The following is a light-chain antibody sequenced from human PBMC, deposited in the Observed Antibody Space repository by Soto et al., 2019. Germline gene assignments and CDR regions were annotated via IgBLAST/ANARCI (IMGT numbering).Light chain of an antibody. V-gene: IGKV3-15*01. CDR2: GAS. CDR1: QSVSSN. Sequence: ERVMTQSPATLSVSPGERATLSCRASQSVSSNVAWYQQKPGQAPRLLIYGASTRASGIPARFSGSGSGTEFTLTISSLQSEDFAVYFCQQYNNWPLTFGPGTRLEIK. J-gene: IGKJ5*01. CDR3: QQYNNWPLT.